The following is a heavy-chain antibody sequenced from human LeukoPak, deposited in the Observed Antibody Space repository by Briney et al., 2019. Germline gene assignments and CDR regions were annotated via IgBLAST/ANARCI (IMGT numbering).Heavy chain of an antibody. V-gene: IGHV4-31*03. CDR3: ARVLCSSTSCNLDY. CDR1: GGSISSGGYY. CDR2: IYYSGST. Sequence: SETLSLTCTVSGGSISSGGYYWSWIRQHPGKGLEWIGYIYYSGSTYYNPSLKSRVTISVDTSKNQFSLKLSSVTAADTAVYYCARVLCSSTSCNLDYWGQGTLVTVSS. J-gene: IGHJ4*02. D-gene: IGHD2-2*01.